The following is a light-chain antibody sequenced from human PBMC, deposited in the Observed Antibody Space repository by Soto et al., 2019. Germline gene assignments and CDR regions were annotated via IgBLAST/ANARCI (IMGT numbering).Light chain of an antibody. V-gene: IGLV2-23*02. CDR3: YSHAGRGTVL. Sequence: QSALAQPASVSGSPGQSITISCTGTSSDIGRYDLVAWYQQHPGEAPKLVIYEVTKRPSGISDRFSASKSGNTASLTISGLQAEDEATYFCYSHAGRGTVLFGGGTKLTVL. CDR1: SSDIGRYDL. J-gene: IGLJ2*01. CDR2: EVT.